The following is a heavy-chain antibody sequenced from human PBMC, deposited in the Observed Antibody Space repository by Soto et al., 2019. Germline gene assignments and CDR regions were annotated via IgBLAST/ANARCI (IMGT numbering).Heavy chain of an antibody. V-gene: IGHV4-59*01. D-gene: IGHD3-10*01. CDR2: IYYSGST. CDR3: ARNTMVRGVIPQYYYYGMDV. J-gene: IGHJ6*02. Sequence: QVQLQESGPGLVKPSETLSLTCTVSGGSISSYYWSWIRQPPGKGLEWIGYIYYSGSTNYNPSLKSRVTISVDTSKNQFSLKLSSVTAADTAVYYCARNTMVRGVIPQYYYYGMDVWGQGTTVTVSS. CDR1: GGSISSYY.